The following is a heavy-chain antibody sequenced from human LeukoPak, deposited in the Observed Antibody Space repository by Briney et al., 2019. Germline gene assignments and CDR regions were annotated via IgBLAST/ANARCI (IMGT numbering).Heavy chain of an antibody. CDR3: ARAPAYYDFWSGYRPDAFDI. D-gene: IGHD3-3*01. CDR2: IYYSGST. J-gene: IGHJ3*02. CDR1: GGSISSYY. Sequence: SETLSLTCTVSGGSISSYYWSWIRQPPGKGLEWIGYIYYSGSTNYNPSLKSRVTISVDTSKNQFSLKLSSVTAADTAVYYCARAPAYYDFWSGYRPDAFDIWGQGTMVTVSS. V-gene: IGHV4-59*01.